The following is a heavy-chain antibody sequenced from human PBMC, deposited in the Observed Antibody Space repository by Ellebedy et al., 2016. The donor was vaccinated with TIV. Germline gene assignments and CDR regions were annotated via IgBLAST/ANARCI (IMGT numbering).Heavy chain of an antibody. CDR1: GFTFSDYY. Sequence: GESLKISCAASGFTFSDYYMNWIRQAPGKGLDWVSLISGNGEYTYYADSVKGRLTISRDNSKNTLYLQMNSLRAGDTAVYYCAKLGFDILTGSGGMDVWGQGTTVTVSS. CDR3: AKLGFDILTGSGGMDV. V-gene: IGHV3-23*01. CDR2: ISGNGEYT. D-gene: IGHD3-9*01. J-gene: IGHJ6*02.